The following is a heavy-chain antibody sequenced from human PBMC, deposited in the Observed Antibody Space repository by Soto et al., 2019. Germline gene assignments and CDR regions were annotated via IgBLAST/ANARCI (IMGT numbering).Heavy chain of an antibody. Sequence: PGGSLRLSCAASGFTFSNAWMNWVRQAPGKGLEWVGRIKSKTDGGTTDYAAPVKGRFTISRDDSKNTLYLQMNSLKTEDTAVYYCTTDLEHYDILPGYYYWGQGTLVTVSS. J-gene: IGHJ4*02. CDR3: TTDLEHYDILPGYYY. CDR2: IKSKTDGGTT. V-gene: IGHV3-15*07. D-gene: IGHD3-9*01. CDR1: GFTFSNAW.